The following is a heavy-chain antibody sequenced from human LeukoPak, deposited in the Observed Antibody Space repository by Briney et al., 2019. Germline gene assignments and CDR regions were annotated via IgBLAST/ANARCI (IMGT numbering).Heavy chain of an antibody. V-gene: IGHV3-21*01. CDR1: GFTFTTYS. Sequence: GGSLRLSCAASGFTFTTYSMNWVRRAPGMGLEWVSSISSSTTYTYYADSMKGRFTVSRDNAKNSLYLQMHSLRGEDTAVYYCVRSGDYGDYGGSTDAFDLWGQGTMVPVSS. D-gene: IGHD4-17*01. J-gene: IGHJ3*01. CDR3: VRSGDYGDYGGSTDAFDL. CDR2: ISSSTTYT.